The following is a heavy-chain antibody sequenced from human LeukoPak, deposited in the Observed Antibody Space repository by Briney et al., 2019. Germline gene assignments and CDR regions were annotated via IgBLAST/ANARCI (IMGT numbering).Heavy chain of an antibody. CDR1: GLSVSSNH. D-gene: IGHD2-2*01. V-gene: IGHV3-53*01. J-gene: IGHJ5*02. CDR3: ARIVVVPAADSYNWFDP. Sequence: GGSLRLSCAASGLSVSSNHMNWVRQAPGKGLEWVSVIYSGGSTYYTDSVKGRFTISRDNSKNTLYLQMNSLRVEDTAVYYCARIVVVPAADSYNWFDPWGQGTLVTVSS. CDR2: IYSGGST.